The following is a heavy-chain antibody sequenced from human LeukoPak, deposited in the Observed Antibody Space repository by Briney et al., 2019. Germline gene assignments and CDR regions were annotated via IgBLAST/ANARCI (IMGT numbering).Heavy chain of an antibody. D-gene: IGHD3-3*01. V-gene: IGHV4-59*08. J-gene: IGHJ4*02. CDR3: ARRTYDFWSGYYVFDY. CDR1: GGSISSYY. Sequence: SETLSLTCTVSGGSISSYYWSWIRQPPGKGLVWIGYIYYSGSTNYNPSLKSRVTISVDTSKNQFSLKLSSVTAADTAVYYCARRTYDFWSGYYVFDYWGQGTLVTVSS. CDR2: IYYSGST.